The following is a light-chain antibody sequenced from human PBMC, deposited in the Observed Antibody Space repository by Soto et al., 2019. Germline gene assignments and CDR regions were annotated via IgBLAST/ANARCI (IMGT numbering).Light chain of an antibody. Sequence: QSVLTQPASVSGSPGQSITISCTGTSSDVGGYKYVSWYQQHPDKAPKLIIYDVTNRPSGISNRFSGSKSGNTSSLTISGLQAEDEADYYCSSHTSSSSYVCGTGTKLTVL. V-gene: IGLV2-14*01. CDR1: SSDVGGYKY. CDR2: DVT. CDR3: SSHTSSSSYV. J-gene: IGLJ1*01.